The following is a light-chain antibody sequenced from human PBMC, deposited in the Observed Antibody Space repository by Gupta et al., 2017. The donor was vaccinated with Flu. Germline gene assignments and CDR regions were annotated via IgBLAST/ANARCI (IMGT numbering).Light chain of an antibody. CDR3: QHYTRSSAMNT. J-gene: IGKJ2*01. Sequence: LSLSPGERATLSCRASQSISSNDLVWYQHKPGQAPRLLMYGGSTRANGIPDRFSGGGSGTDFTLNINRLAPEDFAVYYCQHYTRSSAMNTFGQGTKLEIK. V-gene: IGKV3-20*01. CDR2: GGS. CDR1: QSISSND.